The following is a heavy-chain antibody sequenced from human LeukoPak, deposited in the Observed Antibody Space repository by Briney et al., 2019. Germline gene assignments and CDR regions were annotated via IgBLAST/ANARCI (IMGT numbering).Heavy chain of an antibody. J-gene: IGHJ4*02. CDR1: GFTFSSYA. CDR2: ISYDGSNK. D-gene: IGHD4-11*01. V-gene: IGHV3-30*04. CDR3: ANLHDGFDY. Sequence: GGSLRLSCAASGFTFSSYAMHWVRQAPGKGLEWVAVISYDGSNKYYADSVKGRFTISRDNSKNTLYLQMNSLRAEDTAVYYCANLHDGFDYWGQGTLVTVSS.